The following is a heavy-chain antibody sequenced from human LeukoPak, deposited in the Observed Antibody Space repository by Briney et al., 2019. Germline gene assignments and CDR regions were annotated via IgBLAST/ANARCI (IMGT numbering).Heavy chain of an antibody. D-gene: IGHD1-26*01. CDR3: ARHGIAGANTYYFGVDV. J-gene: IGHJ6*02. Sequence: PSETLSLTCTVSGGSINSYYWSWIRQPPGKGLEWIGYIHNSGSTSSNPSLKSRITMSVDTSKNQLFLKVTSVTAADTAVYYCARHGIAGANTYYFGVDVWGQGTTVTDSS. CDR2: IHNSGST. V-gene: IGHV4-59*08. CDR1: GGSINSYY.